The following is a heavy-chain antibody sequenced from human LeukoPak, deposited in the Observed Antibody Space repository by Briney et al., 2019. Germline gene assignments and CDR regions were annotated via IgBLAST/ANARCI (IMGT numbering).Heavy chain of an antibody. V-gene: IGHV1-69*13. J-gene: IGHJ5*02. CDR2: IIPIFGTA. CDR3: ARDNPDSRWFDP. Sequence: SVKVSCKASGGTFSSYAISWVRQAPGQGLEWMGGIIPIFGTANYAQKFQGRVTITADESTSTAYMELSSLRSEDTAVYYCARDNPDSRWFDPWGQGTLVTVSS. D-gene: IGHD3-22*01. CDR1: GGTFSSYA.